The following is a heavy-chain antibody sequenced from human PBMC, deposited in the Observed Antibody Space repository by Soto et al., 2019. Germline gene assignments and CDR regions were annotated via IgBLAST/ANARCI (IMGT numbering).Heavy chain of an antibody. CDR1: GFTFGSYA. D-gene: IGHD4-4*01. CDR2: MSGSGGSI. J-gene: IGHJ6*02. Sequence: EVQLLESGGGLVQPGGSLRLSCAASGFTFGSYAMTWVRQAPGKGLEWVSTMSGSGGSIYYADSVQGRFTISRDNSKNTLYLQMNSLRAEDTAVYYCARHPTVSAFYYYGMDVWGQGTTDTVSS. V-gene: IGHV3-23*01. CDR3: ARHPTVSAFYYYGMDV.